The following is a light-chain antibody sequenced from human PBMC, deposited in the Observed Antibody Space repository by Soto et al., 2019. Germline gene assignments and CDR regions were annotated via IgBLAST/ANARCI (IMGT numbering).Light chain of an antibody. CDR2: DVS. J-gene: IGLJ1*01. Sequence: QSALTQPPSVSGSPGQSITISCTGTSSNVGGYYYVSWYQQHPAKAPKLMIYDVSNRPSVVSSLFSGSKSGNTASLTISGLPAEDEADYYCTSYTSSSTLAVFGTGTKLTVL. CDR1: SSNVGGYYY. CDR3: TSYTSSSTLAV. V-gene: IGLV2-14*01.